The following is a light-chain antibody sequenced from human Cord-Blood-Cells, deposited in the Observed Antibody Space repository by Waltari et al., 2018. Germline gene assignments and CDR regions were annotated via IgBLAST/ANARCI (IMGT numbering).Light chain of an antibody. CDR3: CSYAGSYTLV. V-gene: IGLV2-11*01. J-gene: IGLJ2*01. Sequence: QSALTQPRSVSGSPGPSVTIACTGPSSDVGGSNYVSWYQQHPGKAPKLMIYDVSKRPSGVPDRFSGSKSGNTASLTISGLQAEDEADYYCCSYAGSYTLVFGGGTKLTVL. CDR1: SSDVGGSNY. CDR2: DVS.